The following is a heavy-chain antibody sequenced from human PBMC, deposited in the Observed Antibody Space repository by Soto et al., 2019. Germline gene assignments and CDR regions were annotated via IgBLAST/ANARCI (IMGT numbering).Heavy chain of an antibody. CDR1: GYTFTRYG. V-gene: IGHV1-18*01. CDR2: ISGYNGDT. D-gene: IGHD2-8*01. CDR3: AKNGQPPYYYYGLDV. J-gene: IGHJ6*02. Sequence: ASVKVSCKASGYTFTRYGISWVRQAPGQGLEWMGWISGYNGDTNYAREFQGRVSMTIDTSTTTAYMELRSLTSDDTAVYYCAKNGQPPYYYYGLDVWGQVTKVTVSS.